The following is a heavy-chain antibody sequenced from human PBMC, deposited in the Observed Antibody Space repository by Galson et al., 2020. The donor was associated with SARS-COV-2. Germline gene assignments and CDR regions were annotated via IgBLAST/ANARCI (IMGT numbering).Heavy chain of an antibody. D-gene: IGHD7-27*01. CDR1: GDSVSSNIAA. J-gene: IGHJ4*02. CDR3: ARALLTGEANFDS. CDR2: TYYRSKWYN. Sequence: SQTLSLTCATSGDSVSSNIAAWTWIRQSPSRGLEWLGRTYYRSKWYNDYAVSVKSRIIINPDTSKNQFSLHLNSVTPEDSAIYYCARALLTGEANFDSWGQGALVTVSS. V-gene: IGHV6-1*01.